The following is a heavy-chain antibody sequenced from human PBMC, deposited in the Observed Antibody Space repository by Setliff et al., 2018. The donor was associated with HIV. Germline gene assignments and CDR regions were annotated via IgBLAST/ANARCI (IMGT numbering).Heavy chain of an antibody. CDR3: ARDLYDRGAFDI. CDR2: IQNHGTT. Sequence: GGSLRLSCAASGFNVSSNYMNWVRQAPGRGLEWVSGIQNHGTTYYADSVKGRFSVSRDMSRNILYLQMHDLSAEDSALYYCARDLYDRGAFDIWGQGTMVTVSS. D-gene: IGHD3-22*01. V-gene: IGHV3-66*01. J-gene: IGHJ3*02. CDR1: GFNVSSNY.